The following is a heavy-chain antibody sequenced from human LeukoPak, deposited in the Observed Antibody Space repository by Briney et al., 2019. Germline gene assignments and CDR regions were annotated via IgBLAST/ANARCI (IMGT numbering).Heavy chain of an antibody. CDR3: ARDKGYGSGSYGAFDI. CDR2: IYYSGST. J-gene: IGHJ3*02. CDR1: GGSISSSSYY. V-gene: IGHV4-39*07. D-gene: IGHD3-10*01. Sequence: SETLSLTCTVSGGSISSSSYYWGWIRQPPGKGLEWIGSIYYSGSTYYNSSLKSRVTISVDTSKNQFSLKLSSVTAADTAVYYCARDKGYGSGSYGAFDIWGQGTMVTVSS.